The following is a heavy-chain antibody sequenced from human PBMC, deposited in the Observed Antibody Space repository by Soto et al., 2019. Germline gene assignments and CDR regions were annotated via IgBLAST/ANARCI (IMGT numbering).Heavy chain of an antibody. D-gene: IGHD6-19*01. Sequence: SETLSLTCAVYGWSFSDYFWTWIRQPPGKGLEWIGEINHSGSTNFNPSLKSRVAISADKSISTAYLQWSSLRASDTAMYYCARHKLRVAGRFTYYGMDVWGQGTTVTVSS. CDR1: GWSFSDYF. CDR3: ARHKLRVAGRFTYYGMDV. V-gene: IGHV4-34*01. CDR2: INHSGST. J-gene: IGHJ6*02.